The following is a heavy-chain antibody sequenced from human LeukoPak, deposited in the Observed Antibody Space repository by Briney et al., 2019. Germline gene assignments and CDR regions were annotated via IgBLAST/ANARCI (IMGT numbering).Heavy chain of an antibody. CDR3: LTRLRSTIGVDY. J-gene: IGHJ4*01. CDR2: IKSKTDGGAI. D-gene: IGHD5/OR15-5a*01. V-gene: IGHV3-15*01. CDR1: GFSFTHAW. Sequence: GGSLRLSCAASGFSFTHAWMNWVRQAPGKGLEWVGRIKSKTDGGAIHYAAPVRGRFSISRDDSINTVYLQMDSLKADDTAVYYCLTRLRSTIGVDYWGQGTLVTVSS.